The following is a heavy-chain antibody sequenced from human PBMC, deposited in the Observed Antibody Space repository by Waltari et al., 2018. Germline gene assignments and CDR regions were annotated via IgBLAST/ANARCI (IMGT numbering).Heavy chain of an antibody. CDR1: AYTFTSYA. Sequence: QVQLVQSGSELNKPGASVQVSCKASAYTFTSYAINWLRRAPGQGLGLMGRVNTNTGNPTYDQVFTGRFVFSLDTPVSTAYLRISSLKAEDTAVYYCVRGVVPTSTIVVNWFDPWGQGTLVTVSS. V-gene: IGHV7-4-1*02. CDR3: VRGVVPTSTIVVNWFDP. J-gene: IGHJ5*02. D-gene: IGHD2-2*01. CDR2: VNTNTGNP.